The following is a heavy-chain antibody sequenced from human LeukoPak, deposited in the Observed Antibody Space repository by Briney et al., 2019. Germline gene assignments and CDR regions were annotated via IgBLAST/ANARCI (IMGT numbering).Heavy chain of an antibody. CDR3: AKDLDSSGWYDNYFDY. CDR1: GFTFSSYA. CDR2: ISYDGSNK. J-gene: IGHJ4*02. D-gene: IGHD6-19*01. V-gene: IGHV3-30-3*01. Sequence: GGSLRLSCAASGFTFSSYAMHWVRQAPGKGLEWVAVISYDGSNKYYADSVKGRFTISRDNSKNTVYLQMNSLRAEDTAVYYCAKDLDSSGWYDNYFDYWGQGTLVTVSS.